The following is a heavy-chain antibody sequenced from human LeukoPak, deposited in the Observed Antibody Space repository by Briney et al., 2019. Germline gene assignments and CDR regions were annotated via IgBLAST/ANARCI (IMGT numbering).Heavy chain of an antibody. J-gene: IGHJ5*02. CDR3: ASSGLGGSGNYHRTWYNWFDP. Sequence: ASVKVSCKASGGTFSNFAISWVRQAPGQGLEWMGGIIPLFGTANYGQKSQGRVTITADKSTSTAYMELSSLRSEDTAVYYCASSGLGGSGNYHRTWYNWFDPWGQGTLITVSS. CDR1: GGTFSNFA. D-gene: IGHD3-10*01. V-gene: IGHV1-69*06. CDR2: IIPLFGTA.